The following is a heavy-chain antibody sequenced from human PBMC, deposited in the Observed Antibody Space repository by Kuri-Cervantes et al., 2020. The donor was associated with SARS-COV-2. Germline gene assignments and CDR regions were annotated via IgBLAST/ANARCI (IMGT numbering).Heavy chain of an antibody. CDR3: ARGEGIVLVVYALAFDI. V-gene: IGHV4-4*02. J-gene: IGHJ3*02. Sequence: SETLSLTCVVSGGSISSNWWTWVRQPPGKGLEWIGEINHSGSTNYNPSLKSRVTISVDTSKNQFSLKLSSVTAADTAVYYCARGEGIVLVVYALAFDIWGQGTMVTVSS. CDR2: INHSGST. CDR1: GGSISSNW. D-gene: IGHD2-8*02.